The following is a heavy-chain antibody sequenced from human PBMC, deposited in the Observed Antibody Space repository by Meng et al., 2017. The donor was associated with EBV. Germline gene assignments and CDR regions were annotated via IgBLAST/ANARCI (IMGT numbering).Heavy chain of an antibody. D-gene: IGHD3-16*01. CDR2: VETKGSKYET. J-gene: IGHJ4*02. Sequence: LGECGGGMDPRGGFLNFCCGAGGFIFRYSGIHWGRQACGKVLGWVGRVETKGSKYETAYAASVKGRFSVSRDDSKNMVFLEMNSLKTEDTARYYCWGDLNYGSYWGQGTLVTVSS. CDR1: GFIFRYSG. V-gene: IGHV3-73*01. CDR3: WGDLNYGSY.